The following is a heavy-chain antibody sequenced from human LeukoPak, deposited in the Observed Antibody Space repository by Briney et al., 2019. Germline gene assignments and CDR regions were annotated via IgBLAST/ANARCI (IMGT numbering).Heavy chain of an antibody. CDR1: GGSFSGYY. Sequence: PSETLSLTCAVYGGSFSGYYWSWIRQPPGKGLEWIGEINHSGSTNYNPSLKSRVTISVDTSKNQFSLKLSSVTAADTAVYYCARRKAVAGYPFDYWGQGTLVTVSS. J-gene: IGHJ4*02. CDR3: ARRKAVAGYPFDY. V-gene: IGHV4-34*01. D-gene: IGHD6-19*01. CDR2: INHSGST.